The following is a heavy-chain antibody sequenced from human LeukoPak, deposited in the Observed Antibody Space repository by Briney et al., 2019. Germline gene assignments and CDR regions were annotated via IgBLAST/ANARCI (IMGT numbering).Heavy chain of an antibody. CDR1: GFTFSNYA. CDR3: AREESSSSFDC. Sequence: GGSLRLSCAASGFTFSNYAMHWVRQAPGKGLEWVAVTSYDGSIKYYAGSVKGRFTVSRDNSKNTLYLQMNSLRAVDTAVYYCAREESSSSFDCWGQGTLVTVSS. V-gene: IGHV3-30-3*01. D-gene: IGHD6-13*01. J-gene: IGHJ4*02. CDR2: TSYDGSIK.